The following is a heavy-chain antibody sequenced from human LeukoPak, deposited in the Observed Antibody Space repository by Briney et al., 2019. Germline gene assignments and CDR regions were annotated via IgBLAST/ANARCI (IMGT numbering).Heavy chain of an antibody. D-gene: IGHD5-18*01. CDR3: TKRRGYSFGFDYYYMDV. V-gene: IGHV4-34*01. CDR1: GGSFSGYY. J-gene: IGHJ6*03. Sequence: PSETLSLTCAVYGGSFSGYYWSWIRQPPGKGLEWIGEINHSGSTNYNPSLKSRVTISVDTSKNQFSLSLTSVAAADTAVYYCTKRRGYSFGFDYYYMDVWGKGTTVTISS. CDR2: INHSGST.